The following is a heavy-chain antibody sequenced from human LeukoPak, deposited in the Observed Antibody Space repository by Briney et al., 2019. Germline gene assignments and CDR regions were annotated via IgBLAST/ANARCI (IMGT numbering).Heavy chain of an antibody. V-gene: IGHV4-4*07. D-gene: IGHD3-10*01. CDR1: GFSLSNYS. CDR3: ARDRRFGELFSVAYYYYMDV. Sequence: GSLRLSCAGSGFSLSNYSMTWVRQAPGKGLEWIGRIYTSGSTNYNPSLKSRVTMSVDTSKNQFSLKLSSVTAADTAVYYCARDRRFGELFSVAYYYYMDVWGKGTTVTISS. J-gene: IGHJ6*03. CDR2: IYTSGST.